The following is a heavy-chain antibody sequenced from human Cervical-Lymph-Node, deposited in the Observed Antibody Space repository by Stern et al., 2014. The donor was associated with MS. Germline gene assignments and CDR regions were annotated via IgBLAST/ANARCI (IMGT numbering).Heavy chain of an antibody. V-gene: IGHV1-58*01. Sequence: QLLQPGPEVKKPGTSVKVSCKASGFTFTSSAVQWVRQARGQRLEWIGWIVVGSGNTNYAQKFQERVTITRDMSTSTAYMELSSLRSEDTAVYYCAAAGITIFGVGTIDYWGQGTLVTVSS. CDR3: AAAGITIFGVGTIDY. J-gene: IGHJ4*02. CDR2: IVVGSGNT. CDR1: GFTFTSSA. D-gene: IGHD3-3*01.